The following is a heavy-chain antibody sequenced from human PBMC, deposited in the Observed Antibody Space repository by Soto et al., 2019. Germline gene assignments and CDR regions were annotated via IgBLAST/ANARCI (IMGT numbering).Heavy chain of an antibody. D-gene: IGHD3-3*01. CDR2: IYWDDDK. V-gene: IGHV2-5*02. Sequence: QITLNESGPTQVKPRQTLTLTCTFSGFSLTTSGVGVGWIRQSPGKAPEWLALIYWDDDKRYSPSLRSRLTITKDTSKNQLVLTMADLDPADTATYYCAHRVLRTVFGLVTTTAIYFDFWVQGTPVAVS. CDR3: AHRVLRTVFGLVTTTAIYFDF. CDR1: GFSLTTSGVG. J-gene: IGHJ4*02.